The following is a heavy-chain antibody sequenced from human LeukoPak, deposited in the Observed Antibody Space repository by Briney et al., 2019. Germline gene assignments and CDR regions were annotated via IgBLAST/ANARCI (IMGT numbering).Heavy chain of an antibody. CDR1: GFTFSTYG. V-gene: IGHV3-23*01. Sequence: PGGTLRLSCAASGFTFSTYGMSWVRQAPGKGLEWVSAVSESGGSTFYADSVKGRFTISRDISKDTLYLQMNSLRAEDTAVYYCAHGSMYQLDYWGQGTLVTVSS. CDR3: AHGSMYQLDY. J-gene: IGHJ4*02. CDR2: VSESGGST. D-gene: IGHD2-2*01.